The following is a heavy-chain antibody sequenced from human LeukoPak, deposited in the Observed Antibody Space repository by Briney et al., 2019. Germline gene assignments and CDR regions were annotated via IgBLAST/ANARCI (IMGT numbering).Heavy chain of an antibody. D-gene: IGHD6-6*01. CDR2: INPSGGST. CDR1: GNTFTSYY. Sequence: ASVKVSCKASGNTFTSYYMHWVRQAPGQVLEWMGIINPSGGSTSYAQKFQGRVTMTRDTSTSTVYMELSSLRSEDTAVYYCARARSIAAPFDPWGQGTLVTVSS. CDR3: ARARSIAAPFDP. V-gene: IGHV1-46*01. J-gene: IGHJ5*02.